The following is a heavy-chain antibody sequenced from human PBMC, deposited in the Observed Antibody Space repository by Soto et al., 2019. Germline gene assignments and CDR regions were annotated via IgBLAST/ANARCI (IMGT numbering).Heavy chain of an antibody. V-gene: IGHV1-69*13. CDR2: IIPIFGTA. CDR3: ARDRYYDFWSGYYTGTRWFDP. CDR1: WGTFSSYA. D-gene: IGHD3-3*01. Sequence: SVKVSWSASWGTFSSYAIRWGRQAPGQGLEWMGGIIPIFGTANYAQKFQGRVTITADESTSTAYMELSSLRSEDTAVYYCARDRYYDFWSGYYTGTRWFDPGGQGTLVPVSS. J-gene: IGHJ5*02.